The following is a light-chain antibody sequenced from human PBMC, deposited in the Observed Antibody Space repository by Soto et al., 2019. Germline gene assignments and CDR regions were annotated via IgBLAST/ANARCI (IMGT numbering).Light chain of an antibody. Sequence: DIQMTQSPSTLSASVGDRVTTTCRASQSINSWLAWFQQKPGKAPKLLIFKASSLYSGVPSRFSGSGSGTEFTLTISSLQPDDFATYFCQQYNSYLWTFGQGTKWIS. CDR2: KAS. J-gene: IGKJ1*01. V-gene: IGKV1-5*03. CDR1: QSINSW. CDR3: QQYNSYLWT.